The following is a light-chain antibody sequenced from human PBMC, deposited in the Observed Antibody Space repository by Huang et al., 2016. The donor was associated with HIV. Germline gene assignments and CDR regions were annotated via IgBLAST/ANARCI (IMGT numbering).Light chain of an antibody. CDR3: QQYNNWHLT. CDR2: GST. V-gene: IGKV3-15*01. Sequence: IVMTQTPATLPVSPGDRVTLSCRASQSVGGNMAWYQQKPGQAPRLIIYGSTTRAKGVPARFSGSGSGTDFTLTIYNLQSEDFAVYYCQQYNNWHLTFGGGTKV. J-gene: IGKJ4*01. CDR1: QSVGGN.